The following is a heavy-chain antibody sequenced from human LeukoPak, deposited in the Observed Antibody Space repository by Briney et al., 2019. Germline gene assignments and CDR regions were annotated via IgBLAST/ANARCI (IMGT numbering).Heavy chain of an antibody. CDR2: ISATGSTT. V-gene: IGHV3-23*01. J-gene: IGHJ3*01. Sequence: GGSLRLSCTASGLTFSTYALSWVRQPPGKGLNWLPVISATGSTTYYADSVRGRFTISRDNSKNTLYLQMNSLRVEDTAVYYCAKDSQSVAFFLDDAFDLWGQGTIVTVSA. CDR3: AKDSQSVAFFLDDAFDL. CDR1: GLTFSTYA. D-gene: IGHD2/OR15-2a*01.